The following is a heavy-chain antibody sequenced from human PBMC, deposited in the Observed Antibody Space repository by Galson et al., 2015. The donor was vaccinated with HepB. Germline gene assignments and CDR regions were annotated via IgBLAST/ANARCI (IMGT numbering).Heavy chain of an antibody. D-gene: IGHD6-13*01. CDR3: APGPAAAGSLQFYYYDMDV. CDR1: GFTFSNAW. CDR2: IKRRTDGETT. V-gene: IGHV3-15*01. Sequence: SLRLSCAASGFTFSNAWMTWVRQAPEKGLEWVGRIKRRTDGETTDYGAPVKGRFTISRDDSKNTVYLQMNGLKTEDTAVYYCAPGPAAAGSLQFYYYDMDVWGQGTTVTVSS. J-gene: IGHJ6*02.